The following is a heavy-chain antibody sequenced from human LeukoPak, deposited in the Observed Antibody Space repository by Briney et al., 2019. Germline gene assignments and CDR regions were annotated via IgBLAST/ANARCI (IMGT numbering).Heavy chain of an antibody. D-gene: IGHD2-2*02. J-gene: IGHJ4*02. V-gene: IGHV3-23*01. Sequence: PGGSLRLSCAASGFTFSSYAMSWVRQAPGKGLEWVSAISGSGGSTYYADSVKGRFTISRDNSKNTLYLQMNSLRAEDTAVDYCAKDRSIVVVPAAIPKGDSDYWGQGTLVTVSS. CDR2: ISGSGGST. CDR1: GFTFSSYA. CDR3: AKDRSIVVVPAAIPKGDSDY.